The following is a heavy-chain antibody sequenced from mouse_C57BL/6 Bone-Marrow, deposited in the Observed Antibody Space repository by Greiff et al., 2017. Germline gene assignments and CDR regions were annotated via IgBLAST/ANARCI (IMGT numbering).Heavy chain of an antibody. V-gene: IGHV1-74*01. CDR2: IHPSDSDT. J-gene: IGHJ3*01. D-gene: IGHD2-3*01. CDR3: AMGWLLRKFAY. CDR1: GYTFTSYW. Sequence: QVQLQQPGAELVKPGASVKVSCKASGYTFTSYWMHWVKQRPGQGLEWIGRIHPSDSDTNYNQKFKGKATLTLDKSSSTAYMQLSSLTSEDSAVYYCAMGWLLRKFAYWGQGTLVTVSA.